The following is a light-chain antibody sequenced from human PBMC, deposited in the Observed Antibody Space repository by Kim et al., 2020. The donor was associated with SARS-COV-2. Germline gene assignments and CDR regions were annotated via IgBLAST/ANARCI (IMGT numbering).Light chain of an antibody. J-gene: IGLJ1*01. Sequence: QRVTISCTGSSSNIGAGYDVHWYQQLPGTAPKLLIYGNSKRPSGVPDRFSGSKSGTSASLAITGLQAEDEADYYCQSYDSSLSGYVFGTGTKVTVL. V-gene: IGLV1-40*01. CDR3: QSYDSSLSGYV. CDR2: GNS. CDR1: SSNIGAGYD.